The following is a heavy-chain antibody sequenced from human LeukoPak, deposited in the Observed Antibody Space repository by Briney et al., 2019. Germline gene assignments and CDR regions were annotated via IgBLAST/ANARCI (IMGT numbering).Heavy chain of an antibody. V-gene: IGHV3-49*04. D-gene: IGHD3-3*01. Sequence: GGSLRLSCTASGFTFGDYAMSWVRQAPGKGLEWVGFIRSKAYGGTTEYAASVKGRLTISRDDSKSIAYLQMSSLKTEDTAVYYCTREAYYDFWSGYYGYFDYWGQGTLVTVSS. J-gene: IGHJ4*02. CDR1: GFTFGDYA. CDR2: IRSKAYGGTT. CDR3: TREAYYDFWSGYYGYFDY.